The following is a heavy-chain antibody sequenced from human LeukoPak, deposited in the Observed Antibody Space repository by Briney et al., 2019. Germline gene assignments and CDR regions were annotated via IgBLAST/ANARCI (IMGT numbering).Heavy chain of an antibody. Sequence: SGGSLRLSCATSGFTFTNYHMNWVRQAPGEGLEWVSYISSDGTNILYADSVRGRFTISRGDVRNTLSLQMNSLRADDTAVYYCARRIAALSRASDYWGQGTLVTVSS. CDR1: GFTFTNYH. J-gene: IGHJ4*02. D-gene: IGHD6-6*01. V-gene: IGHV3-48*04. CDR2: ISSDGTNI. CDR3: ARRIAALSRASDY.